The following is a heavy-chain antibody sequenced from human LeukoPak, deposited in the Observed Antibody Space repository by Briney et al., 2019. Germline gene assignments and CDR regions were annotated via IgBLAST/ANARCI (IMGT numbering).Heavy chain of an antibody. D-gene: IGHD3-10*01. CDR1: GFIFSDYG. CDR2: IRYDGSDK. J-gene: IGHJ4*02. V-gene: IGHV3-30*02. CDR3: AKLYGSGTSYHPLDY. Sequence: PGGSLRLSCAASGFIFSDYGMPWVRQAPGKGLEWVAFIRYDGSDKYYADSVKGRFTNSRDDSKNTLYLQMNSLRPEDTAVYYCAKLYGSGTSYHPLDYWGQGTLVTVSS.